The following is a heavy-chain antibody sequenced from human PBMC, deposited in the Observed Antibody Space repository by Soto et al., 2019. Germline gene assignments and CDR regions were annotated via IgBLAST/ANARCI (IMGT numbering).Heavy chain of an antibody. CDR1: GFTFSSYA. Sequence: EVQLLESGGGLVQRGGSLRLSCAASGFTFSSYAMSWVRQAPGKGLEWVSAISGSGGSTYYADSVKGRFTISRDNSKNTLYLQMNSLRAEDTAVYYCASAAREYYYYGMDVWGQGTTVTVSS. V-gene: IGHV3-23*01. J-gene: IGHJ6*02. CDR3: ASAAREYYYYGMDV. CDR2: ISGSGGST.